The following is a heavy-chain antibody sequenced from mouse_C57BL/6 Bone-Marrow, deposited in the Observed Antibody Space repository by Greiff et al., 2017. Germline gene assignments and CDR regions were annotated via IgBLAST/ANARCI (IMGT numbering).Heavy chain of an antibody. V-gene: IGHV5-9*01. CDR1: GFTFSSYT. Sequence: EVKLMESGGGLVKPGGSLKLSCAASGFTFSSYTMSWVRQTPEKRLEWVATISGGGGNTYYPDSVKGRFTISRDNAKNTLYLQMSSRRSEDTALYYCARHLYYGDYWGQGTTLTVSS. CDR3: ARHLYYGDY. J-gene: IGHJ2*01. CDR2: ISGGGGNT. D-gene: IGHD1-1*01.